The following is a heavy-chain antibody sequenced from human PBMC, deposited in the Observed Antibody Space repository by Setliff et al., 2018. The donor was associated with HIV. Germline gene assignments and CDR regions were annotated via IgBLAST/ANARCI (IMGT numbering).Heavy chain of an antibody. J-gene: IGHJ3*02. CDR2: IYTSGST. CDR3: ARRVTGTTPRNAFDI. D-gene: IGHD1-7*01. Sequence: ATLSLTCTVSGGSISSYYWSWIRQPPGKGLEWIGYIYTSGSTNYNPSLKSRVTISVDTSKNQFSLKLSSVTAADTAVYYCARRVTGTTPRNAFDIWGQGTMVTVSS. V-gene: IGHV4-4*09. CDR1: GGSISSYY.